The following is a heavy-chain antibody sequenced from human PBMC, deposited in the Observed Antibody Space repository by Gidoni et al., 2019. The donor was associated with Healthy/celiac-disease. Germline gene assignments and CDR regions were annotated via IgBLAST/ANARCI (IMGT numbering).Heavy chain of an antibody. D-gene: IGHD3-10*01. CDR1: GFTFSSYW. CDR3: ASLLWFGETADY. CDR2: INRGGRST. V-gene: IGHV3-74*01. Sequence: EVQLVESGGGLVQPGGSLRLSCAASGFTFSSYWMHWVRQAPGKGVDWVTRINRGGRSTSYADSVKGRLTSSRDNAKNTLYLQMNSLRAEDTAVYYCASLLWFGETADYGGQGTLVTVSS. J-gene: IGHJ4*02.